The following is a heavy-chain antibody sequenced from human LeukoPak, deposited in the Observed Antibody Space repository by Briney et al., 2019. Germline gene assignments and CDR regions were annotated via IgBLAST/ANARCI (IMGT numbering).Heavy chain of an antibody. V-gene: IGHV1-69*05. Sequence: SVKVSCKASGGTFSSYAISWVRQAPGQGLEWMGGIIPIFGTANYAQRFQGKVTITTDESTSTAYMELSSLRSEDTAVYYCARSPATRGKCYYYYYMDVWGKGTTVTVSS. J-gene: IGHJ6*03. CDR3: ARSPATRGKCYYYYYMDV. CDR2: IIPIFGTA. D-gene: IGHD3-16*01. CDR1: GGTFSSYA.